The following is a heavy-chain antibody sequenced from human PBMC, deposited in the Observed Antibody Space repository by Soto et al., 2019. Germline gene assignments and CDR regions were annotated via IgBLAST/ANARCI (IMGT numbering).Heavy chain of an antibody. Sequence: QVQLQQWGAGLLKPSETLSLTCAVYGGSLSGYYWSWIRQPPGKGLEWIGEINHSGSTNYNPSLKTRVTISVDTSKNQFSLKLGSVTAADTAVYYCARGWGRIFDYWGQGTLVTVSS. J-gene: IGHJ4*02. CDR2: INHSGST. CDR1: GGSLSGYY. D-gene: IGHD7-27*01. V-gene: IGHV4-34*01. CDR3: ARGWGRIFDY.